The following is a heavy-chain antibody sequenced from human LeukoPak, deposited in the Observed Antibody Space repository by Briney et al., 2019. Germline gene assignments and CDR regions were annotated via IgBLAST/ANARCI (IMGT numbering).Heavy chain of an antibody. CDR1: GGSISSGSYY. CDR3: ARERVIAARPHFIYYYYMDV. J-gene: IGHJ6*03. CDR2: IYTSGST. Sequence: PSETLSLTCTVSGGSISSGSYYWGWVRQPAGRGLEWLGRIYTSGSTNYYPSLKSRVTISVDTSKNQFSLKLSSVTAADTAVYYCARERVIAARPHFIYYYYMDVWGKGTTVTVSS. V-gene: IGHV4-61*02. D-gene: IGHD6-6*01.